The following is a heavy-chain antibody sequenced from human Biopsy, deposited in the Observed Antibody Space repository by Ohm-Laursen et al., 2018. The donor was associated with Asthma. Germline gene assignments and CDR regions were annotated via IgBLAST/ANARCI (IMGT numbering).Heavy chain of an antibody. CDR2: VIPIYGTT. Sequence: GSSVKVSCKAHGDILSSFGIKWVRKAPGQGLEWMGGVIPIYGTTYTAQKFQGRVTITAGESTSTAYMELSSLTSEDSAVYYCAREVSTVDYGYYYFAMDVWGQGTTVTVSS. CDR3: AREVSTVDYGYYYFAMDV. CDR1: GDILSSFG. J-gene: IGHJ6*02. D-gene: IGHD4-17*01. V-gene: IGHV1-69*01.